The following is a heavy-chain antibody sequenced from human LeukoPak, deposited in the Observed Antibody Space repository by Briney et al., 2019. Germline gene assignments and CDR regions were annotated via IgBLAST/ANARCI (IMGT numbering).Heavy chain of an antibody. CDR3: ARGARGYYCDSSGYYFDY. D-gene: IGHD3-22*01. CDR2: SYYSGST. V-gene: IGHV4-59*01. Sequence: SETLSLTCTVSGGSISSYYWSWIRQPPGKGLEWIGYSYYSGSTNYNTSLKSRVTISVDTSKNQFSLKLSSVTAADTAVYYCARGARGYYCDSSGYYFDYWGQGTLVTVSS. CDR1: GGSISSYY. J-gene: IGHJ4*02.